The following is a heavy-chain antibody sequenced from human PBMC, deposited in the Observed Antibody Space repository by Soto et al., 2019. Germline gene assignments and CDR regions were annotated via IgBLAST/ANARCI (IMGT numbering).Heavy chain of an antibody. D-gene: IGHD3-3*01. Sequence: SETLSLTCTVSGGSISSYYWSWIRQPPGKGLEWIGYIYYSGSTNYNPSLKSRVTISVDTSKNQFSLKLRSVTAEDTPVYYCARVSPSLFVHPYYYYGMDVWGQGSAVTVSS. CDR1: GGSISSYY. J-gene: IGHJ6*02. V-gene: IGHV4-59*01. CDR2: IYYSGST. CDR3: ARVSPSLFVHPYYYYGMDV.